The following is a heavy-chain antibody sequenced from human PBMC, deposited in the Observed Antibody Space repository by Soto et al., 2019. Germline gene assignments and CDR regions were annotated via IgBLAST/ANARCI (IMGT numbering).Heavy chain of an antibody. D-gene: IGHD1-20*01. Sequence: SQSSSLTCGISGGSGASNRAAWDWIRQSPSRGLEWLGRTYYRSKWYNDYAVSVKSRITINPDTSKNQFSLQLNSVTPEDTAVYYCAMGDNWNDAFDIWGQGTMVTVSS. CDR1: GGSGASNRAA. CDR2: TYYRSKWYN. CDR3: AMGDNWNDAFDI. J-gene: IGHJ3*02. V-gene: IGHV6-1*01.